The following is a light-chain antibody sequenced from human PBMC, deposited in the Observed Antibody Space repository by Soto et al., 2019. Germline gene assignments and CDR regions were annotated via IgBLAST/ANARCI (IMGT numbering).Light chain of an antibody. V-gene: IGLV2-14*01. CDR3: SSYTSATTYV. CDR1: SSDVGAYNY. CDR2: DVS. Sequence: QSALTQPASVSGSPGQSITIPRTGTSSDVGAYNYDSWYQQYPGEAPKVIIYDVSHRPAGVSNRFSGSKSGNTASLTISGLQTQDEADYYCSSYTSATTYVFGTGTKVTVL. J-gene: IGLJ1*01.